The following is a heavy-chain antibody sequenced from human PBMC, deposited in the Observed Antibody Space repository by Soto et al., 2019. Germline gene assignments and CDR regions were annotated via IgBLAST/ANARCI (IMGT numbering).Heavy chain of an antibody. V-gene: IGHV1-18*01. D-gene: IGHD3-3*01. CDR2: ISAYNGNT. J-gene: IGHJ6*02. CDR3: ARSGGRYDFWSGYYRDYYYYGMDV. CDR1: GYTFNNYD. Sequence: ASVKVSCKASGYTFNNYDIHWVRQAPGQGLEWMGWISAYNGNTNYAQKLQGRVTMTTDTSTSTAYMELRSLRSDDTAVYYCARSGGRYDFWSGYYRDYYYYGMDVWGQGTTVTVSS.